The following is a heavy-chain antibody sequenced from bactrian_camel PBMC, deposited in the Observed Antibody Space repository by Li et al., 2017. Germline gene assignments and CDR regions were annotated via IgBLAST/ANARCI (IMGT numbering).Heavy chain of an antibody. D-gene: IGHD7*01. CDR2: MSSDGRIS. Sequence: HVQLVQSGGGSVQPGGSLRLSCEISGFTENGFCMGWFRAPQGEKRVGVATMSSDGRISYDDSVKGRFTISKDNAKNTLHLEMNSLKPDDTAMYYCATSGRIGNCWPAPGTRYPHLGQGTQVTVS. J-gene: IGHJ4*01. CDR3: ATSGRIGNCWPAPGTRYPH. V-gene: IGHV3-2*01. CDR1: GFTENGFC.